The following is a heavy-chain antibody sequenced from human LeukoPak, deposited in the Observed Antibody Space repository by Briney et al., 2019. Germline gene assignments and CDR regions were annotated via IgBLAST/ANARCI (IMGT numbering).Heavy chain of an antibody. CDR3: ARDYYDSSGYFDAFDI. V-gene: IGHV4-59*01. CDR2: IYYSGST. Sequence: SETLSLTCTVSGGSISSYYLSWIRQPPGKGLEWIGYIYYSGSTNYNPSLKSRVTISVDTSKNQFSLKLSSVTAADTAVYYCARDYYDSSGYFDAFDIWGQGTMVTVSS. D-gene: IGHD3-22*01. J-gene: IGHJ3*02. CDR1: GGSISSYY.